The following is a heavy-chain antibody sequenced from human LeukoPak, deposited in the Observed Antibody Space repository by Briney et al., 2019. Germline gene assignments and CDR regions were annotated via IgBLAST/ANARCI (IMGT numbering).Heavy chain of an antibody. V-gene: IGHV1-69*06. CDR2: IILIFGTA. J-gene: IGHJ5*02. CDR3: ARLSSHYGDYKVDP. CDR1: GGTFSSYA. Sequence: ASVKVSCKASGGTFSSYAISWVRQAPGQGLEWMGGIILIFGTANSAQKFQGRVTITADKSTSSAYMELSSLRSEDTAVYYCARLSSHYGDYKVDPWGQGTLVTVSS. D-gene: IGHD4-17*01.